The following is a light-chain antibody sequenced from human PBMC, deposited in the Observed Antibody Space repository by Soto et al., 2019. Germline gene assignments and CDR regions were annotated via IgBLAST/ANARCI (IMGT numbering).Light chain of an antibody. V-gene: IGLV2-14*01. CDR3: SSYTSSSTLYVV. J-gene: IGLJ2*01. CDR2: DVS. CDR1: SSDVGGYNY. Sequence: QSALTQPASVSGSPGQSTTISCTGTSSDVGGYNYVSWYQQHPGKAPKLMIYDVSNRPSGVSNRFSGSKSGNTASLTISGLQAEDEADYYCSSYTSSSTLYVVFGGGTKVTVL.